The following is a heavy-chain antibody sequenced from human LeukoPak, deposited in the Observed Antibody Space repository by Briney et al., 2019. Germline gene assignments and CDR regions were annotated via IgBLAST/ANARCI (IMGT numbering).Heavy chain of an antibody. CDR1: GFTFSSYG. CDR3: ARDDTHSDTSGSFYDAFDI. V-gene: IGHV3-30*02. CDR2: IRYDGSNK. Sequence: PGGSLRLSCAASGFTFSSYGLHWVRQAPGKGLEWVAFIRYDGSNKYYADSVKGRFTISRDNSKNTVYLQINSLRVEDTAVYYCARDDTHSDTSGSFYDAFDIWGQGTMVTVSS. J-gene: IGHJ3*02. D-gene: IGHD3-22*01.